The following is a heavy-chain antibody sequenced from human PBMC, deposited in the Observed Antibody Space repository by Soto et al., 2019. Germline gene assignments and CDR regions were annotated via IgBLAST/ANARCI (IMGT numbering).Heavy chain of an antibody. V-gene: IGHV1-69*10. CDR2: IIPILGTA. D-gene: IGHD3-3*01. CDR3: ARSRADFWSGINWFDP. CDR1: GGTFSSYA. J-gene: IGHJ5*02. Sequence: SVKVSCKASGGTFSSYAISWVRQAPGQGLEWMGGIIPILGTANYAQKFQGRVTITADKSTSTAYMELSSLRSEDTAVYYCARSRADFWSGINWFDPWGQGTLVTVSS.